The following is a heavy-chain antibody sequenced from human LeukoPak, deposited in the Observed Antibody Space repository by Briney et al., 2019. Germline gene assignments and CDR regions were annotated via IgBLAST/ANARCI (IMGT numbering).Heavy chain of an antibody. Sequence: VASVKVSCKASGYTFTGYYMHWVRQAPGQGLEWMGWINPNSGGTNYAQKFQGRVTMTRDTSISTAYMELSRLRSDDTAVYYCARDLFDAVGAQHFDYWGQGTLVTVSS. CDR3: ARDLFDAVGAQHFDY. D-gene: IGHD1-26*01. V-gene: IGHV1-2*02. CDR1: GYTFTGYY. J-gene: IGHJ4*02. CDR2: INPNSGGT.